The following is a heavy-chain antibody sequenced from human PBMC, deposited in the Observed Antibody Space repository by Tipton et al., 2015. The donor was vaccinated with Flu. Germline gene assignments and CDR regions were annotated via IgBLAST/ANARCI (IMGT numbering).Heavy chain of an antibody. CDR1: GGSIRSYY. J-gene: IGHJ5*02. CDR2: IFHSGST. CDR3: ARSPLTSYSDGSGYYYYYFDA. V-gene: IGHV4-59*08. Sequence: TLSLTCTVSGGSIRSYYWSWIRQPPGKGLEWIGYIFHSGSTNYNPSLKSRVTISVDTSKSQFSQKLNSVTAADTAVYYCARSPLTSYSDGSGYYYYYFDAWGQGTLVTVSS. D-gene: IGHD3-22*01.